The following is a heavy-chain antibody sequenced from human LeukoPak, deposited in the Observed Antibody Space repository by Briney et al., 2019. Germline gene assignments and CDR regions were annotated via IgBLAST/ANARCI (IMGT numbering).Heavy chain of an antibody. CDR3: ARGPGWLQGSYFDY. V-gene: IGHV4-34*01. CDR1: GGSFSGYY. J-gene: IGHJ4*02. CDR2: INHSGST. D-gene: IGHD5-24*01. Sequence: SETLSLTCAVYGGSFSGYYWSWIRQPPGKGLEWIGEINHSGSTNYNPSLKSRVTISVDTSKNQFSLQLNSVTPEDTAVYYCARGPGWLQGSYFDYWGQGTLVTVSS.